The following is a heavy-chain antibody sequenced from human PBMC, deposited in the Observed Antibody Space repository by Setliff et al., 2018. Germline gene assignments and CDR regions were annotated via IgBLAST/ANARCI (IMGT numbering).Heavy chain of an antibody. V-gene: IGHV4-39*07. J-gene: IGHJ4*02. CDR2: INYYGSIFDDGTTYST. CDR3: ARAGVFLWFGELLPQYYFDY. Sequence: SETLSLTCTVSGGSISNSTFYWGWIRQPPGKGLEWIGSINYYGSIFDDGTTYSTYYNPSLKSRATISIDTSKSQFSLKLSSMTAADTALYFCARAGVFLWFGELLPQYYFDYWGQGNLVTVSS. D-gene: IGHD3-10*01. CDR1: GGSISNSTFY.